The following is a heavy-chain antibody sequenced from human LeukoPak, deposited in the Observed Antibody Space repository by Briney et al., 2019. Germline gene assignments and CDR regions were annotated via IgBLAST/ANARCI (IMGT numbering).Heavy chain of an antibody. D-gene: IGHD3-22*01. CDR2: ISGSGGGT. J-gene: IGHJ5*02. CDR1: GFTFSSYA. V-gene: IGHV3-23*01. CDR3: ANRYYDSSPFDP. Sequence: GGSLRLSCAVSGFTFSSYAMSWVRQAPGKGLEWVSAISGSGGGTYYADSVKGRFTISRDKSKNTLYLQMNSLRAEDTAVYYCANRYYDSSPFDPWGQGTLVTVSS.